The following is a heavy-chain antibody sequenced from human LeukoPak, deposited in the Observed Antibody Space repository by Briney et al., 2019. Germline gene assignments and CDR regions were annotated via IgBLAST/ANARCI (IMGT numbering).Heavy chain of an antibody. J-gene: IGHJ3*02. CDR2: LTDSGGTT. Sequence: GGSLRLSCAASGFTVSSNYISWVRQAPGKRPEWVSSLTDSGGTTYYVDSVKGRFAISRDNSKNTLYLHMNSLRAEDTAVYYCAKKRDAFDIWGQGTVVTVSS. CDR1: GFTVSSNY. D-gene: IGHD5-24*01. CDR3: AKKRDAFDI. V-gene: IGHV3-23*01.